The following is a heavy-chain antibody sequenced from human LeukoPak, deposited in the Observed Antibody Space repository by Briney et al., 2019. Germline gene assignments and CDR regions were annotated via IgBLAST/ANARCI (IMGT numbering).Heavy chain of an antibody. D-gene: IGHD3-10*01. J-gene: IGHJ4*02. CDR2: INHSGST. Sequence: SETLSLTFAIYGGSFIGYYWSWIRQPPGKGLEWIGEINHSGSTNYNPSLKSRVTISVDTSKNQFSLKLSSVTAEDTAVYYCARDSDGSGSYYAPFPDYWGQGTLVTVSS. V-gene: IGHV4-34*01. CDR3: ARDSDGSGSYYAPFPDY. CDR1: GGSFIGYY.